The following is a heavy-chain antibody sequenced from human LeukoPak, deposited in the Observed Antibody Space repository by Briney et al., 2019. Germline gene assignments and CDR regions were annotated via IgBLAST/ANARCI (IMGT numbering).Heavy chain of an antibody. D-gene: IGHD2-2*01. CDR2: INHSGST. Sequence: SETLSLTCTVSGVSISSSNSYWGWIRQPPGKGLEWIGEINHSGSTNYNPSLKSRVTISVDTSKNQFSLKLSSVTAADTAVYYCAKGYCRGNSCYDDRGAFDYWGQGTLVTVSS. J-gene: IGHJ4*02. CDR1: GVSISSSNSY. CDR3: AKGYCRGNSCYDDRGAFDY. V-gene: IGHV4-39*07.